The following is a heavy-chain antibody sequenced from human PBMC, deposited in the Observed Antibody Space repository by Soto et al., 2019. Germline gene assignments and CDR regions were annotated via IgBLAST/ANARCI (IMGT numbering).Heavy chain of an antibody. D-gene: IGHD6-13*01. V-gene: IGHV4-39*01. J-gene: IGHJ4*02. CDR2: IYYSGST. CDR3: ARRQSSSWYGL. CDR1: GGSISSYY. Sequence: ASETLSLTYTVSGGSISSYYWGWIRQPPGKGLEWIGSIYYSGSTYYNPSLKSRVTISVDTSKNQFSLKLSSVTAADTAVYYCARRQSSSWYGLWGQGTLVTVSS.